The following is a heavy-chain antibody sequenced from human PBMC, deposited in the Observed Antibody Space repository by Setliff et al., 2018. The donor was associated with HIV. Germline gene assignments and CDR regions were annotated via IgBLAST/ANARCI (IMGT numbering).Heavy chain of an antibody. CDR1: GFNFSDDY. J-gene: IGHJ4*02. CDR2: ISSSGSFT. Sequence: GGSLRLSCVVSGFNFSDDYMSWIRQAPGKGLEWVSYISSSGSFTNYADSVKGRFTISRDNSKNTLYVQMNSLRAEDTAVYYCARDGSYISRGYWGQGTLVTVSS. V-gene: IGHV3-11*05. CDR3: ARDGSYISRGY. D-gene: IGHD5-18*01.